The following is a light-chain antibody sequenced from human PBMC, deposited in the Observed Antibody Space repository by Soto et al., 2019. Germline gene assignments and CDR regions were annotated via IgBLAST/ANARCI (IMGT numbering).Light chain of an antibody. CDR3: CSYAGSSTYV. CDR2: EGS. V-gene: IGLV2-23*01. J-gene: IGLJ1*01. Sequence: QSALTQPASVSGSSGQSITISCTGTSSDVGSYNVVSWYQQHPGKAPKLIIYEGSKRPSGVSNRFSGSKSGNTASLTISGLQAEDEADYYCCSYAGSSTYVFGTGTKLTVL. CDR1: SSDVGSYNV.